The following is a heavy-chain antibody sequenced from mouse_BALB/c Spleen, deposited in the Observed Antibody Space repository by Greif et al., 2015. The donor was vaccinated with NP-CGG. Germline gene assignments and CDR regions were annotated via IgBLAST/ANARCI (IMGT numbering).Heavy chain of an antibody. Sequence: LVESGAELVKPGAPVKLSCKASGYTFTSYWMNWVKQRPGRGLEWIGRIDPSDSETHYNQKFKDKATLTVDKSSSTAYIQLSSLTSEDSAVYYCARWGDDGPHAMDYWGQGTSVTVPS. CDR3: ARWGDDGPHAMDY. J-gene: IGHJ4*01. V-gene: IGHV1-69*02. CDR1: GYTFTSYW. D-gene: IGHD2-3*01. CDR2: IDPSDSET.